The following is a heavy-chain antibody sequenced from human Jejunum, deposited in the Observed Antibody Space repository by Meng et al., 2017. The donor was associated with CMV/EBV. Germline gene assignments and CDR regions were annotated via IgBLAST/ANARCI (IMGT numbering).Heavy chain of an antibody. Sequence: DSVSRSSAAWNWIRQSPSRGLEWLGRTYYRSKWYTDYAVSVKSRITINADTSKNQFFLQLDSVTPEDTAVYFCARGPGYSYHDHLDYWGQGTLVTVSS. CDR3: ARGPGYSYHDHLDY. V-gene: IGHV6-1*01. J-gene: IGHJ4*02. CDR2: TYYRSKWYT. D-gene: IGHD5-18*01. CDR1: DSVSRSSAA.